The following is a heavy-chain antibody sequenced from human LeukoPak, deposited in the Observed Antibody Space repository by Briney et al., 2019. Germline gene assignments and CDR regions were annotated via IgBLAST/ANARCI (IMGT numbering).Heavy chain of an antibody. CDR3: ARDRATVTTGDAFDI. V-gene: IGHV3-21*01. CDR2: ISSSSSYI. D-gene: IGHD4-17*01. CDR1: GFTFSSYS. Sequence: PGGSLRLSCAASGFTFSSYSMNWVRQAPGKGLEWVSSISSSSSYIYYADSVKGRFTISRDNAENSLYLQMNSLRAEDTAVYYCARDRATVTTGDAFDIWGQGTMVTVSS. J-gene: IGHJ3*02.